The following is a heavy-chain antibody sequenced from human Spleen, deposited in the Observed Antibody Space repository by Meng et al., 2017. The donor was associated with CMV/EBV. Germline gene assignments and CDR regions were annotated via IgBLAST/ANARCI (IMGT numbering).Heavy chain of an antibody. CDR2: ISPSGSTR. Sequence: GESLKISCAASGFTFSDYYMSWIRQAPGQGLEWVSHISPSGSTRYYADSVKGRFTISRDNADNSLYLQMSSLRAEDTATYYCARRGFLEWLLPFDYWGQGTLVTVSS. CDR3: ARRGFLEWLLPFDY. CDR1: GFTFSDYY. V-gene: IGHV3-11*01. D-gene: IGHD3-3*01. J-gene: IGHJ4*02.